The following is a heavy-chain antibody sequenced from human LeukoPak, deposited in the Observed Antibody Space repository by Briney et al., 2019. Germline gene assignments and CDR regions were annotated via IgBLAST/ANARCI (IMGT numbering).Heavy chain of an antibody. CDR2: TYYRSKWYN. Sequence: SQALSLTCAISGDSVSSNNGAWNWIRQSPSRGLEWLGRTYYRSKWYNDYAGSMKGRITISPDTSKNRFSLQLNSVTPEDTAVYYCARDVATSGWYTFDYWGQGTLATVSS. CDR1: GDSVSSNNGA. J-gene: IGHJ4*02. V-gene: IGHV6-1*01. D-gene: IGHD6-19*01. CDR3: ARDVATSGWYTFDY.